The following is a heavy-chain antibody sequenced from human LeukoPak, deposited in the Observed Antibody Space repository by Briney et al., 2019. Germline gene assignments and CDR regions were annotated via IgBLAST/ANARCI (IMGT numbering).Heavy chain of an antibody. CDR1: GGSFSGYY. Sequence: SETLSLTCALYGGSFSGYYWSWIRQPPGKGLEWIGEINHSGSTNYNPSLKSRVTISVDTSKNQFSLKLSSVTAADTAVYYCARGFSLTNGDWFDPWGQGTLVTVSS. CDR2: INHSGST. CDR3: ARGFSLTNGDWFDP. V-gene: IGHV4-34*01. D-gene: IGHD2-8*01. J-gene: IGHJ5*02.